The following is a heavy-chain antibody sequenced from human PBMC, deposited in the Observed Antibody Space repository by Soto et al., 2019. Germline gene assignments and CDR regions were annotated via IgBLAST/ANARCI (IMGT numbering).Heavy chain of an antibody. V-gene: IGHV1-18*01. CDR1: GYTFTSYG. J-gene: IGHJ3*02. Sequence: ASVKVSCKASGYTFTSYGISWVRQAPGQGLEWMGWISAYNGNTNYAQKLQGRVTMTTETSTSTAYMELRSLRSDDTAVYYCARDRELGTRNDAFDIWGQGTMVTVSS. D-gene: IGHD7-27*01. CDR2: ISAYNGNT. CDR3: ARDRELGTRNDAFDI.